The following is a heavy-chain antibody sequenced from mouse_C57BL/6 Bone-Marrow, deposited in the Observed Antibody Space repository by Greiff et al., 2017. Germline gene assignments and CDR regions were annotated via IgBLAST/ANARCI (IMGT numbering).Heavy chain of an antibody. Sequence: EVKLMESGGGLVKPGGSLKLSCAASGFTFSDYGMHWVRQAPEKGLEWVAYISSGSSTIYYADTVKGRFTIARDNAKNTLCLQMTSLRSEDTAMYYGARRLRGYAMDDWGQGTSVTVSS. V-gene: IGHV5-17*01. D-gene: IGHD1-1*01. CDR2: ISSGSSTI. CDR1: GFTFSDYG. CDR3: ARRLRGYAMDD. J-gene: IGHJ4*01.